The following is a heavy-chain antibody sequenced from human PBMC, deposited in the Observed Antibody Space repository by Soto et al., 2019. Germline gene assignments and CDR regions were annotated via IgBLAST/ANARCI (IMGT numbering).Heavy chain of an antibody. CDR1: GFTFSSYA. D-gene: IGHD6-6*01. V-gene: IGHV3-23*01. CDR2: ISGSGGST. Sequence: GGSLRLSCAASGFTFSSYAMSWVRQAPGKGLEWVSAISGSGGSTYYADSVKGRFTISRDNSKNTLYLQMNSLRAEDTAVYYCAKESRWAYSSSFIYYYGMDVWGQGTTVTVSS. J-gene: IGHJ6*02. CDR3: AKESRWAYSSSFIYYYGMDV.